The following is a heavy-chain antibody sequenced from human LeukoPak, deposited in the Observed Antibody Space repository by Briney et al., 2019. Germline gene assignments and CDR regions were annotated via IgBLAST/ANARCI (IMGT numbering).Heavy chain of an antibody. Sequence: GGSLRLSCAASGFTFSSYAMSWVRQAPGKGLEWVSAISGSGGSTYYADSVKGRFTISRDNSKNTLYLQMNSLRAEDTAVYYCAKSGRVCSGGSCYQEYFDYWGQGTLVTVSS. CDR3: AKSGRVCSGGSCYQEYFDY. D-gene: IGHD2-15*01. V-gene: IGHV3-23*01. CDR2: ISGSGGST. CDR1: GFTFSSYA. J-gene: IGHJ4*02.